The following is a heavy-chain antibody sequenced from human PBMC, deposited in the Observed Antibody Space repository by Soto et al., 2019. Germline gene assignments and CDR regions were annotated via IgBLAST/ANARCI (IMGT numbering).Heavy chain of an antibody. CDR3: AGYDFWRGYYY. CDR2: IYYSGST. V-gene: IGHV4-59*01. CDR1: GVSISSYY. Sequence: QVQLQESGPGLVKPSEPLSLTCTVAGVSISSYYWSWIRQPPGKGLEWMGYIYYSGSTNYNPSLKRRVTVSVDTYKNQFSLKLSSVTAADTAVYYCAGYDFWRGYYYWGQGTLVTVSS. D-gene: IGHD3-3*01. J-gene: IGHJ4*02.